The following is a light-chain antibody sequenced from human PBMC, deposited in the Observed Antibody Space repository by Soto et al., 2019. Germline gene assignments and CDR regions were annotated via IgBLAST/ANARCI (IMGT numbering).Light chain of an antibody. V-gene: IGKV1-17*02. CDR2: AAS. CDR1: QTISSW. J-gene: IGKJ4*01. CDR3: LQHNSYPLT. Sequence: IPMTPSPSTHSGSVRYRFTISFRPSQTISSWLAWYQQKPGKAPKRLIYAASSLQSWVPSRFSGSGSGTEFTLTISNLQPEDFATYYCLQHNSYPLTFGGGTKVDIK.